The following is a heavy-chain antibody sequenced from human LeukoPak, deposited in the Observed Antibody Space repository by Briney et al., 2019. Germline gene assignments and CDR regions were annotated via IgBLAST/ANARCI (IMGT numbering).Heavy chain of an antibody. D-gene: IGHD2-8*01. CDR2: ISLSGLT. CDR1: GGSISNTNW. V-gene: IGHV4-4*02. J-gene: IGHJ4*02. CDR3: SRENGAFSPFGY. Sequence: PSETLSLICGVSGGSISNTNWWSWVRQPPGQGLEWIGEISLSGLTNYNPSLKSRVTVSLDKSKNHLSLNLTSVTAADTAVYYCSRENGAFSPFGYWGQGTLVTVPS.